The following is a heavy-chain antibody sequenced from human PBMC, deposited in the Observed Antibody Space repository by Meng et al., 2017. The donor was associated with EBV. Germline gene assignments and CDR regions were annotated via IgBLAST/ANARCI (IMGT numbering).Heavy chain of an antibody. CDR2: FLPRLGAP. D-gene: IGHD1-20*01. V-gene: IGHV1-69*01. Sequence: QVQLVQSAAEVKKPGSSVKVSCKTSGGPFRYYAISWVRQAPGQGLEWLGGFLPRLGAPNYAQKFHGRVKITADESTSTHYMDLSSLRSEDTAVYYRARAPDNWNDGPYYWGQGTLVTVSS. J-gene: IGHJ4*02. CDR1: GGPFRYYA. CDR3: ARAPDNWNDGPYY.